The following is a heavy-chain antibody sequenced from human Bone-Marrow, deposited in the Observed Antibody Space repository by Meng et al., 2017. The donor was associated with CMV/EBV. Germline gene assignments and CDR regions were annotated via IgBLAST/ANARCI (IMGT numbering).Heavy chain of an antibody. CDR2: MNPNSGNT. V-gene: IGHV1-8*03. D-gene: IGHD2-2*01. CDR3: ARDFRVPAAMPVCCEGYYYYYGMDV. J-gene: IGHJ6*02. Sequence: ASVKVVCKASGYTFTSYDINWVRQATGQGLEWMGWMNPNSGNTGYAQKFQGRVTITRNTSISTAYMELSSLRSEDTAVYYCARDFRVPAAMPVCCEGYYYYYGMDVWGQGTTVTVSS. CDR1: GYTFTSYD.